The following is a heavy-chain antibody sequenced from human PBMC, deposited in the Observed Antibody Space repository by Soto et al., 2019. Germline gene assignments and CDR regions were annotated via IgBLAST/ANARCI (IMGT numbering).Heavy chain of an antibody. V-gene: IGHV3-33*01. Sequence: QVQLVESGGGVVQPGRSLRLSCAASGFTFSSYGMHWVRQAPGKGLEWVAVIWYDGSNKYYADSVKGRFTISRDNSKNTLYLQMNSLRAEDTAVYYCAREWLQNAFDIWGQGTMVTVSS. J-gene: IGHJ3*02. CDR3: AREWLQNAFDI. D-gene: IGHD3-22*01. CDR2: IWYDGSNK. CDR1: GFTFSSYG.